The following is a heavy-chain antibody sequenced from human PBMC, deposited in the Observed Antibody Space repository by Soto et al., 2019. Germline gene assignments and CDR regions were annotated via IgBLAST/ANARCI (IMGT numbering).Heavy chain of an antibody. CDR3: ASPEPEPPPYFFES. Sequence: ELQLVESGGGLVKPGGSLRLSCAASGFTFPGSSMNWVRQAPGKGLEWVASISSDSTYTHYADSVKGRFTISRDNAKNSLYLQMSSLRVEDKAVHYWASPEPEPPPYFFESWGQGTLVTVSS. J-gene: IGHJ4*02. D-gene: IGHD1-1*01. CDR2: ISSDSTYT. CDR1: GFTFPGSS. V-gene: IGHV3-21*02.